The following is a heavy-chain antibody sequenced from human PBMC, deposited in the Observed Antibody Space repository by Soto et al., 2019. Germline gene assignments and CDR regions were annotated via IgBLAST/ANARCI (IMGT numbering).Heavy chain of an antibody. J-gene: IGHJ3*02. V-gene: IGHV3-74*01. CDR2: INSDGSST. Sequence: GGSLRLSCAASGFTFSSYWMHWVRQAPGKGLVWVSRINSDGSSTSYADSVKGRFTISRDNAKNTLYLKMNGLRAEDTAVYYCARYGSGGSCYSDAFDIWGQGTMVTVSS. CDR1: GFTFSSYW. D-gene: IGHD2-15*01. CDR3: ARYGSGGSCYSDAFDI.